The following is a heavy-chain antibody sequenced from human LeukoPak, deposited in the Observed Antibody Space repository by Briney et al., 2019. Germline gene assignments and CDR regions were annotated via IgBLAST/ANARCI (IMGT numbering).Heavy chain of an antibody. D-gene: IGHD5-12*01. Sequence: SVKVSCKASRDTFSIYAIIWVRQAPGQGLEWMGRIFDTANYAQKFQGRDSITTDKSTSTAYMQLSSLGSEDTAVYYCAREYRALSGYAPAGLDYWGQGTLVTVSS. CDR1: RDTFSIYA. CDR3: AREYRALSGYAPAGLDY. CDR2: IFDTA. V-gene: IGHV1-69*05. J-gene: IGHJ4*02.